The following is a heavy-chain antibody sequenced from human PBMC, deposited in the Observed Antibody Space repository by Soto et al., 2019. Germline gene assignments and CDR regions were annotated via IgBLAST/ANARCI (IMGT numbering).Heavy chain of an antibody. CDR1: GFTFDDYA. Sequence: GGSLRLSCAASGFTFDDYAMHWVRQAPGKGLEWVSGISWNSGRIGYADSVKGRFTISRDNAKNSLYLQINSLRAEDTALYYCAKDSDYGDYVGYFDYWGQGT. V-gene: IGHV3-9*01. J-gene: IGHJ4*02. CDR3: AKDSDYGDYVGYFDY. D-gene: IGHD4-17*01. CDR2: ISWNSGRI.